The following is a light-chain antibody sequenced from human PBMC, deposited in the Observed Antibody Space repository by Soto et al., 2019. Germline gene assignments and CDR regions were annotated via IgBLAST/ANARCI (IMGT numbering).Light chain of an antibody. J-gene: IGKJ5*01. CDR2: DAS. V-gene: IGKV1-5*01. CDR1: QTISRW. Sequence: TQTPSIFCALARYDFTITCRASQTISRWLAWYQQKPGRAPKLLIYDASTLESGVPSRFSGSGSETEFTLTISRLQPDDFATYFSHSSAFGQGTRLEIK. CDR3: HSSA.